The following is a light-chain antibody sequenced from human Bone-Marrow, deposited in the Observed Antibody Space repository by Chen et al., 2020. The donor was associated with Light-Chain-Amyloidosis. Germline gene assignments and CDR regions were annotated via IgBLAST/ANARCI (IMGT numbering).Light chain of an antibody. V-gene: IGLV3-25*03. CDR2: RDT. CDR1: ALPTKY. J-gene: IGLJ2*01. CDR3: QSADSRGTYEVI. Sequence: SYELTQPPSVSVSPGQTARITCSGDALPTKYAYWYQQKPGQAPVLVIHRDTERPSGISERFSGCRSGTTATLTISGVQAEDEADYRCQSADSRGTYEVIFGGGTKLTVL.